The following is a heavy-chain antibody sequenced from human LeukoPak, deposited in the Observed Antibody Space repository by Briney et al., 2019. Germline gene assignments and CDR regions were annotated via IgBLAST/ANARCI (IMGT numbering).Heavy chain of an antibody. CDR2: INPNSGGT. V-gene: IGHV1-2*02. J-gene: IGHJ4*02. CDR3: ARETGSSWLFDY. Sequence: ASVKVSCKASGYTFTSYGISWVRQAPGQGLEWMGWINPNSGGTNYAQKFQGRVTMTRDTSISTAYMELSRLRSDDTAVYYCARETGSSWLFDYWGQGTLVTVSS. D-gene: IGHD6-13*01. CDR1: GYTFTSYG.